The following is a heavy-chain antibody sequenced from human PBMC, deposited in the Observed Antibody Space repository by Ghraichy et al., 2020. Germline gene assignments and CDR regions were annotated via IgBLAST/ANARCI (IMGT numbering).Heavy chain of an antibody. V-gene: IGHV3-7*03. CDR1: GFTFHKTW. D-gene: IGHD4-17*01. CDR3: ARDPSHGAIDN. J-gene: IGHJ4*02. Sequence: GGSLRLSCAASGFTFHKTWMGWVRQAPGKGLEWVAITNDDAKHKYYADAVTGRFTISRDNVRETLSLQKNSLRVEDTAVYYCARDPSHGAIDNWGQGTLVTVSS. CDR2: TNDDAKHK.